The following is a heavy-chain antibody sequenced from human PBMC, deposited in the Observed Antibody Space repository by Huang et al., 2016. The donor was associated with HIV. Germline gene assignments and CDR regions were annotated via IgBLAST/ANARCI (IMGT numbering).Heavy chain of an antibody. J-gene: IGHJ4*02. CDR1: GDSINSDY. CDR3: ARYVPVAQYFFRY. CDR2: ISHSGTP. Sequence: PGLVKPSETLSLTCTVSGDSINSDYWSWVRQPPGKGLEWVGHISHSGTPGYNPSLKGRATLSIDTSKTQFSRRLTSVTAADTAVYYCARYVPVAQYFFRYWGQGALVTVSS. D-gene: IGHD6-19*01. V-gene: IGHV4-59*01.